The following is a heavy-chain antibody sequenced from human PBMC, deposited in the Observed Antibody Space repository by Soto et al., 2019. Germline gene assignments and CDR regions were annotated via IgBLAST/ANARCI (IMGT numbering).Heavy chain of an antibody. V-gene: IGHV5-51*01. J-gene: IGHJ6*02. CDR2: IYPGDSDT. CDR1: GYSFTSYW. Sequence: GESLKISCKGSGYSFTSYWIGWVRQMPGKGLEWMGIIYPGDSDTRYSPSFQGQVTISADKSISTAYLQWSSLKASDTAMYYCARQWGTYYYDSSGYYYQYPSGRCGMDVWGQGTTVTVSS. D-gene: IGHD3-22*01. CDR3: ARQWGTYYYDSSGYYYQYPSGRCGMDV.